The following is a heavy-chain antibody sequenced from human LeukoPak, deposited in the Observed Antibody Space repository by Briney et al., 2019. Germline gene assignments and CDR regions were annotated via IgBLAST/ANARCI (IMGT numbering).Heavy chain of an antibody. V-gene: IGHV4-4*07. J-gene: IGHJ5*02. CDR1: GGSISSYY. D-gene: IGHD2-2*01. CDR3: AREGEYCSSTSCYPFNWFDP. Sequence: SETLSLTCTVSGGSISSYYWSWIRQPAGKGLEWIGRIYTSGSTNYNPSLKSRVTISVDTSKNQFSLKLSSVTAADTAVYYCAREGEYCSSTSCYPFNWFDPWGQGTLVTVSS. CDR2: IYTSGST.